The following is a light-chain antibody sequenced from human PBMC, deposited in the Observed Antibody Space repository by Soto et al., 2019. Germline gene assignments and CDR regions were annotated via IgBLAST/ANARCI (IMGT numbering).Light chain of an antibody. J-gene: IGKJ1*01. Sequence: DIQMTQSPSTLSASVGDRVTITCRASQTIRGYLAWYQQKPGKAPKLLIYKASTLESGVPSRFSGSGSGSEFTLTISSLQPDDFATYYCQHYDAYSTWTFGQGAKVEI. CDR3: QHYDAYSTWT. CDR2: KAS. CDR1: QTIRGY. V-gene: IGKV1-5*03.